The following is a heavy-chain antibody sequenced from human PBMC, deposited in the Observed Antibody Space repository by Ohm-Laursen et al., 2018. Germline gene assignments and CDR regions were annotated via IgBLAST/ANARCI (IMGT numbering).Heavy chain of an antibody. J-gene: IGHJ3*02. Sequence: SLRLSCTASGFTVSSNYMSWVRQAPGKGLEWVSVIYSGGSTYYADSVKGRFTISRDNSKNTLYLQMNSLRAEDTAVYYCAGGYSGYGDAFDIWGQGTMVTVSS. V-gene: IGHV3-66*01. CDR3: AGGYSGYGDAFDI. CDR2: IYSGGST. CDR1: GFTVSSNY. D-gene: IGHD5-12*01.